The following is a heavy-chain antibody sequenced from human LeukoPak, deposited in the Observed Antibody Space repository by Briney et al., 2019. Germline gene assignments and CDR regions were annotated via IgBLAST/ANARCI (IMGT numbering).Heavy chain of an antibody. D-gene: IGHD3-10*01. CDR1: GFTVSSNY. V-gene: IGHV3-53*01. CDR3: ATVEFGGLLAAPRAEYFQH. CDR2: IYSGGST. J-gene: IGHJ1*01. Sequence: GGSLRLSCAASGFTVSSNYMSWVRQAPGKGLEWVSAIYSGGSTYYADSVKGRFTISRDNSKNTLYLQMNNLRAEDTAVYYCATVEFGGLLAAPRAEYFQHWGQGTLVTVSS.